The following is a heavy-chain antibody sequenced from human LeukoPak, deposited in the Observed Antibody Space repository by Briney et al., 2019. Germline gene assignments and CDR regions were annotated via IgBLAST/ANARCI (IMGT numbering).Heavy chain of an antibody. V-gene: IGHV1-2*02. D-gene: IGHD3-16*01. CDR1: GYTFTGYY. CDR3: ATQRGSYLWGTDFDY. Sequence: ASVNVSCKASGYTFTGYYMHWVRPAPGQGLAWMGWINPNSGDTKYAQKFQCRVTMTRDTSISTAYMELSRLRSDDTAVYYCATQRGSYLWGTDFDYWGQGTLVTVSS. J-gene: IGHJ4*02. CDR2: INPNSGDT.